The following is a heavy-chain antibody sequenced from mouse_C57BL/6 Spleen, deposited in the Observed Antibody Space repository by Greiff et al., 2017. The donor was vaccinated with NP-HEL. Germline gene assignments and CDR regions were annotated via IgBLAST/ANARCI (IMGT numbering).Heavy chain of an antibody. D-gene: IGHD1-1*01. V-gene: IGHV1-15*01. Sequence: QVQLKESGAELVRPGASVTLSCKASGYTFTDYEMHWVKQTPVHGLEWIGAIDPETGGTAYNQKFKGKAILTADKSSSTAYMELRSLTSEDSAVYYCTSVVARDYWGQGTTLTVSS. CDR1: GYTFTDYE. J-gene: IGHJ2*01. CDR3: TSVVARDY. CDR2: IDPETGGT.